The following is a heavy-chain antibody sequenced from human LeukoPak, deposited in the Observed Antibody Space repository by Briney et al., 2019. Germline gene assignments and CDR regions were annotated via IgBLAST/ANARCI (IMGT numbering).Heavy chain of an antibody. CDR1: GFTFSSYG. J-gene: IGHJ4*02. CDR2: ISYDGSNK. Sequence: GGSLRLSCAASGFTFSSYGMHWVRQAPGKGLEWVAVISYDGSNKYYADSVKGRFTISRDNSKNTLYLQMNSLRAEDTAVYYCAKDRTNYGGFGSFDYWGQGTLVTVSS. CDR3: AKDRTNYGGFGSFDY. D-gene: IGHD4-23*01. V-gene: IGHV3-30*18.